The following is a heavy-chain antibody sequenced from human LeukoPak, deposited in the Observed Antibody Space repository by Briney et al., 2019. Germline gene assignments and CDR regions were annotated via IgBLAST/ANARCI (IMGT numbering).Heavy chain of an antibody. D-gene: IGHD3-22*01. V-gene: IGHV3-48*04. CDR1: GFTFSSYS. J-gene: IGHJ4*02. Sequence: GGSLRLSCAASGFTFSSYSMNWVRQAPGKGLEWVSYISSSSTIYYADSVKGRFTISRDNAKNSLYLQMNSLRAEDTAVYYCMGGRGWLPENWGQGTLVTVSS. CDR2: ISSSSTI. CDR3: MGGRGWLPEN.